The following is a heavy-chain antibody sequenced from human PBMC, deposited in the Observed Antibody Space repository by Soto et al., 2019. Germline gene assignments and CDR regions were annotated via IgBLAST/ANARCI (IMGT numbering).Heavy chain of an antibody. J-gene: IGHJ6*02. CDR1: GGTFSSYA. CDR2: IIPIFGTA. Sequence: SVKVSCKASGGTFSSYAISWLRRSPGQGLEWMGGIIPIFGTANYAQKFQGRVTITADESTSTAYMELSSLRSEDTAVYYCARIYSKIVVVPAAINYYYYGMDVWGQGTTVTVSS. V-gene: IGHV1-69*13. D-gene: IGHD2-2*02. CDR3: ARIYSKIVVVPAAINYYYYGMDV.